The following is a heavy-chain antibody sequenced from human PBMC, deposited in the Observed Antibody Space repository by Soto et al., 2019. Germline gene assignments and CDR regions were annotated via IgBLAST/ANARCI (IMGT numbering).Heavy chain of an antibody. V-gene: IGHV1-18*01. Sequence: ASVKVSCKASGYTFTSYGISWVRQAPGQGLEWMGWISAYNGNTNYAQKLQGRVTMTTDTSTSTAYMELSSLRSEDTAVYYCARDLGRDGYTYTRDDAFDIWGQGTMVTVSS. CDR2: ISAYNGNT. J-gene: IGHJ3*02. CDR3: ARDLGRDGYTYTRDDAFDI. D-gene: IGHD3-16*01. CDR1: GYTFTSYG.